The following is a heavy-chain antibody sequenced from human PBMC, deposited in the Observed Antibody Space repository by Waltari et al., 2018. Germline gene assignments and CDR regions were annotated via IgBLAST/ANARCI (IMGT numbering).Heavy chain of an antibody. CDR1: GFNFCATL. D-gene: IGHD2-2*01. Sequence: EVQLVESGGGLVKPGGSRGLSCAAPGFNFCATLLTWGRQAPGKGLEWVGRIKRSSDGGAAEYAAPVNGRFIISRDDSSSTLYLQMNSLKSEDTAVYYCITDPANAYVRWFDPWGQGTLVTVSS. CDR2: IKRSSDGGAA. V-gene: IGHV3-15*01. CDR3: ITDPANAYVRWFDP. J-gene: IGHJ5*02.